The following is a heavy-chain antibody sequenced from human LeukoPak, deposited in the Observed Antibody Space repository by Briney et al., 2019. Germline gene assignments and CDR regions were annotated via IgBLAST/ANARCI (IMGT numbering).Heavy chain of an antibody. J-gene: IGHJ6*02. CDR2: ISSHGGST. Sequence: GGSLRLSRAASGFTFSNYAMHWVRQAPGKGLEYVSAISSHGGSTYYANSVKGRFTISRDNSKNTLYLQMGSLRAEDMAVYYCARDYFQYYRLDVWGQGTTVTVSS. D-gene: IGHD2/OR15-2a*01. V-gene: IGHV3-64*01. CDR1: GFTFSNYA. CDR3: ARDYFQYYRLDV.